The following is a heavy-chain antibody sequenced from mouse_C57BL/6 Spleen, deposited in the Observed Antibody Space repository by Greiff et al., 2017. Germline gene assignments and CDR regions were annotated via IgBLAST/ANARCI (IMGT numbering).Heavy chain of an antibody. D-gene: IGHD3-2*02. V-gene: IGHV1-53*01. CDR2: INPSNGGT. J-gene: IGHJ3*01. CDR3: ASEGAAQATWLAY. Sequence: VQLQQPGTELVKPGASVKLSCKASGYTFTSYWMHWVKQRPGQGLEWIGNINPSNGGTNYNEKFQGKATLTVDKSSSTAYMQLSSLTSEDSAFYYGASEGAAQATWLAYWGQGTLVTVSA. CDR1: GYTFTSYW.